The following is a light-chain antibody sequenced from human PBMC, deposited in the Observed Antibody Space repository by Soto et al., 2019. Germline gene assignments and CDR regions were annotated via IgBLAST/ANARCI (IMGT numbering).Light chain of an antibody. V-gene: IGKV3-20*01. CDR1: QSVSNNY. J-gene: IGKJ1*01. CDR3: QQYVPPSS. CDR2: GAS. Sequence: PPPLFVSPEEVATPSCRASQSVSNNYLAWYQQKPGQAPRLLIYGASNRATGIPDRFSGSGSGTDFTLTISRLEPEDIAVYYCQQYVPPSSFGQGTKVEIK.